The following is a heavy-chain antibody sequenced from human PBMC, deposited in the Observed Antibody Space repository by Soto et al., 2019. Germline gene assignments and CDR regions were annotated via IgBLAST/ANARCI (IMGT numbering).Heavy chain of an antibody. CDR3: ARSDSGYDYYYGMDV. Sequence: GGSLRLSCAASGFTFSSYWMHWVRQAPGKGLVWVSHINSDGSSTTYADSVKGRFTISRDNAKNTLYLQMNSLRAEDTAVYYCARSDSGYDYYYGMDVWGQGTTVTVSS. V-gene: IGHV3-74*01. CDR2: INSDGSST. D-gene: IGHD5-12*01. J-gene: IGHJ6*02. CDR1: GFTFSSYW.